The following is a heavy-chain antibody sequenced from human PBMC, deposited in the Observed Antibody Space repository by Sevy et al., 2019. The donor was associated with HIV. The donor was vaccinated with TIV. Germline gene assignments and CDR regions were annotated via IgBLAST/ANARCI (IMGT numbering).Heavy chain of an antibody. V-gene: IGHV3-7*01. CDR3: ARAGKDIVVVVAATLWDWFDP. CDR2: IKQDGSEK. J-gene: IGHJ5*02. CDR1: GFTFSSYW. D-gene: IGHD2-15*01. Sequence: GGSPRLSCAASGFTFSSYWMSWVRQAPGKGLEWVANIKQDGSEKYYVDSVKGRFTISRDNAKNSLYLQMNSLRAEDTAVYYCARAGKDIVVVVAATLWDWFDPWGQGTLVTVSS.